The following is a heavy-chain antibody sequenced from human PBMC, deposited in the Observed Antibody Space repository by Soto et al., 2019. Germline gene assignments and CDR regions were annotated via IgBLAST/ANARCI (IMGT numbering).Heavy chain of an antibody. D-gene: IGHD2-15*01. V-gene: IGHV3-23*01. CDR3: AKDKVDHNSVWDPFDI. Sequence: SLRLSCAASGFTFSDYAMSWVRQAPGKGLEWVSGLGGSNSDTHYAASVEGRFTVSRDNSKSTLFLQMNSLRVEDTAVYYCAKDKVDHNSVWDPFDIWGQGTLVTVSS. J-gene: IGHJ3*02. CDR2: LGGSNSDT. CDR1: GFTFSDYA.